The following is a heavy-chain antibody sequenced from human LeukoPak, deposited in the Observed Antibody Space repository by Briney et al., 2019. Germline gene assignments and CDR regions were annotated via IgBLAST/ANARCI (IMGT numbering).Heavy chain of an antibody. V-gene: IGHV4-4*07. CDR3: ARGRVDYGDYGDDY. D-gene: IGHD4-17*01. J-gene: IGHJ4*02. CDR1: GGSISSYY. CDR2: IYTSGST. Sequence: PSETLSLTCTVSGGSISSYYWSWIRQPAGKGLEWIGRIYTSGSTNYNPSLKSRVTMSVDTSKNQFSLKLSSVTAADTAVYYCARGRVDYGDYGDDYWGQGTLVTVSS.